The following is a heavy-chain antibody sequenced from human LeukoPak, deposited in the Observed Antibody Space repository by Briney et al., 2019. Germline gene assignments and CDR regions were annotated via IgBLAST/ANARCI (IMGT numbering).Heavy chain of an antibody. D-gene: IGHD4-17*01. J-gene: IGHJ3*02. CDR3: ASTTDDYGDNMDAFDI. V-gene: IGHV4-30-2*01. CDR2: IYHSGST. CDR1: GGSISSGGYS. Sequence: PSETLSLTCAVSGGSISSGGYSWSWIRQPPGKGLEWIGYIYHSGSTYYNPSLKSRVTISVDRSKNQFSLKLNSVTAADTAVYYCASTTDDYGDNMDAFDIWGQGTMVTVSS.